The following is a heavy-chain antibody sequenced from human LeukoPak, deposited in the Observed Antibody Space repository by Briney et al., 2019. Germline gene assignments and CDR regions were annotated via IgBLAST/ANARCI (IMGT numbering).Heavy chain of an antibody. CDR1: GESVSSNSAA. CDR3: ARGSRGAAAGSSGHWFDP. V-gene: IGHV6-1*01. CDR2: TYYRAKWYN. D-gene: IGHD6-13*01. Sequence: SQTLSLTCAISGESVSSNSAAWNWIRQSPSRGVEWLGRTYYRAKWYNDYAVSVKSRITPNPDTSKNQLSLQLNSVSPEDTAVYYCARGSRGAAAGSSGHWFDPWGQGTLVTVSS. J-gene: IGHJ5*02.